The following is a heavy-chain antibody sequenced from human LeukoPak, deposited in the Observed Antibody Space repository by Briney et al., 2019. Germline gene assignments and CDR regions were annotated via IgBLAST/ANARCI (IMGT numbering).Heavy chain of an antibody. CDR1: GFTFSSFG. CDR2: IRYDGSNK. CDR3: AKDRGIAVAGFFDY. Sequence: GGSLRLSCAASGFTFSSFGMQWVRQAPGKGLEWVAFIRYDGSNKYYADSVKGRFTISRDNSKNTLYLQMNSLGAEDTAVYYCAKDRGIAVAGFFDYWGQGTLVTVSS. D-gene: IGHD6-19*01. V-gene: IGHV3-30*02. J-gene: IGHJ4*02.